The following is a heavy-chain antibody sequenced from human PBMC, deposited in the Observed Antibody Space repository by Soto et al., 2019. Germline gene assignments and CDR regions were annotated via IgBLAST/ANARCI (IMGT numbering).Heavy chain of an antibody. V-gene: IGHV1-2*04. D-gene: IGHD3-22*01. J-gene: IGHJ3*02. Sequence: ASVKVSCKASGYTFTGYYMHWVRQAPGQGLEWMGWFNPNSGGTNYAQKFQGWVTMTRDTSISTAYMELSRLRSDDTAVYYCARVQYYDSSGQPSDAFDIWGQGTMVTVSS. CDR2: FNPNSGGT. CDR3: ARVQYYDSSGQPSDAFDI. CDR1: GYTFTGYY.